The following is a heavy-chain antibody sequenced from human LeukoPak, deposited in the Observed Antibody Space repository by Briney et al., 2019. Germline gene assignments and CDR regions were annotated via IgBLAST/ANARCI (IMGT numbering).Heavy chain of an antibody. CDR1: GFSFSNYA. D-gene: IGHD2-2*01. V-gene: IGHV3-23*01. Sequence: PGGSLRLSCAASGFSFSNYAMSWVRQAPGKGLEWFSAIRGSPTKTYYADSVEGRFTVSRDDSKNTLYLQMNSLRDEDTALYYCATGAMNQGSNVDYWGQGTLVTVSS. CDR2: IRGSPTKT. J-gene: IGHJ4*02. CDR3: ATGAMNQGSNVDY.